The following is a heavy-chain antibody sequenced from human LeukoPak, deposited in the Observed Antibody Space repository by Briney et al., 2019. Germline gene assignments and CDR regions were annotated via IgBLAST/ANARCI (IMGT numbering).Heavy chain of an antibody. Sequence: SETLSLTCAVYGGSFSGYYWSWIRQPPGKGLEWIGKINHSGSTNYNPSLKSRVTISVDTSKNQFSLKLSSVTAADTAVYYCARRLQGGRVTKNYYYYMDVWGKGTTVTVSS. D-gene: IGHD4-11*01. CDR2: INHSGST. J-gene: IGHJ6*03. V-gene: IGHV4-34*01. CDR3: ARRLQGGRVTKNYYYYMDV. CDR1: GGSFSGYY.